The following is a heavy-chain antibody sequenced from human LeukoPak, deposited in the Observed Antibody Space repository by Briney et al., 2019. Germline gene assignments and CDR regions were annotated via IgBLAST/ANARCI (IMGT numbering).Heavy chain of an antibody. CDR1: GGSISSGGYS. CDR3: ARDVMAVAGKGWFDP. CDR2: IYHSGST. Sequence: SETLSLTCAVSGGSISSGGYSWSWIRQPPGKGLEWIGYIYHSGSTYYNPSLKSRVTISVDRSKNQFSLKLSSVTAADTAVYYCARDVMAVAGKGWFDPWGQGTLVTVSS. D-gene: IGHD6-19*01. V-gene: IGHV4-30-2*01. J-gene: IGHJ5*02.